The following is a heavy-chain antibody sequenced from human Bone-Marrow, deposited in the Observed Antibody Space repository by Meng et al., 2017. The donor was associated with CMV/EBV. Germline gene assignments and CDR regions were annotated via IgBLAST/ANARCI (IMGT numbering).Heavy chain of an antibody. V-gene: IGHV3-11*04. J-gene: IGHJ6*02. CDR2: ISSSGSTI. Sequence: GESLKISCAASGFTFSDYYMSWIRQAPGKGLEWVSYISSSGSTIYYADSVKGRFTISRGNAKNSLYLQMNSLRAEDTAVYYCARDPKKGHGMDVWGQGTTVTVSS. CDR1: GFTFSDYY. CDR3: ARDPKKGHGMDV.